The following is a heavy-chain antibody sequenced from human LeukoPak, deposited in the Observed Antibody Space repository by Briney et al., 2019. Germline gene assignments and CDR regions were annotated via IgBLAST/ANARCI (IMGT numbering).Heavy chain of an antibody. CDR1: GFTFINAW. J-gene: IGHJ3*01. V-gene: IGHV3-15*01. CDR2: IKSKTGGGTT. CDR3: TTQDSFDF. D-gene: IGHD3-22*01. Sequence: PGGSLRLSCAASGFTFINAWMTWVRQAPGKGLEWVGRIKSKTGGGTTVYAASVKGRFAILRDDSQNTLYLQMNSLKTEDTALYYCTTQDSFDFWGPGTMVTVSS.